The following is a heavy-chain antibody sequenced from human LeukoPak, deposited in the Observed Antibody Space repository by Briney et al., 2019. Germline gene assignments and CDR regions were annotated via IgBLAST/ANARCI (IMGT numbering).Heavy chain of an antibody. CDR1: GGSVSSGSYY. CDR2: IYYSGST. CDR3: ASPYYYDSSNPED. V-gene: IGHV4-61*01. J-gene: IGHJ4*02. D-gene: IGHD3-22*01. Sequence: PSETLSLTCTVSGGSVSSGSYYWSWIRQPPGKGLEWIGYIYYSGSTNYNPSLKSRVTISVDTSKNQFSLKLSSVTAADTAVYYCASPYYYDSSNPEDWGQGTLVTVSS.